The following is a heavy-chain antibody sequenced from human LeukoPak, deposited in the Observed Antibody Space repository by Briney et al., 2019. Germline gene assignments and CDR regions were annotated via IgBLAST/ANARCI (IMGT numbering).Heavy chain of an antibody. CDR2: MSYDGSNK. CDR1: GFTFSSYA. V-gene: IGHV3-30*14. CDR3: ARATYYYGSGSLGGFDY. D-gene: IGHD3-10*01. Sequence: GRSLRLSCAASGFTFSSYAMHWVRQAPGKGLEWVAVMSYDGSNKYYADSVKGRFTISRHNSKNTLYLQMNSLRAEDTAVYYCARATYYYGSGSLGGFDYWGQGTLVTVSS. J-gene: IGHJ4*02.